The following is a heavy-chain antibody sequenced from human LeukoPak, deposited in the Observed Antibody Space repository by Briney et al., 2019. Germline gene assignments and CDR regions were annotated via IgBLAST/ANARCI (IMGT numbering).Heavy chain of an antibody. CDR2: INPNSGGT. V-gene: IGHV1-2*02. Sequence: ASVKVSCKASGYTFTGYYMHWVRQAPGQGLEWMGWINPNSGGTNSAQKFQGRVTMTRDTSISTAYMELSRLRSDDTAVYYCAISCSGGSCYSEGNHYMDVWGKGTTVTVSS. CDR1: GYTFTGYY. J-gene: IGHJ6*03. D-gene: IGHD2-15*01. CDR3: AISCSGGSCYSEGNHYMDV.